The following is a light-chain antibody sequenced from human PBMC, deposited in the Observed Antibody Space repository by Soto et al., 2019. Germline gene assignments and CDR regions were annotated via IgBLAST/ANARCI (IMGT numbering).Light chain of an antibody. Sequence: DIQMTQSPSTLSASVGDRVTITCRASQSISGWLAWYQQKPGKAPKLLIYDVSSLESGVPSRFSGSGSGTEFTLAISSLQPDDFETYYCQQYNSYPWTVGQGTKVDIK. CDR3: QQYNSYPWT. J-gene: IGKJ1*01. CDR2: DVS. V-gene: IGKV1-5*01. CDR1: QSISGW.